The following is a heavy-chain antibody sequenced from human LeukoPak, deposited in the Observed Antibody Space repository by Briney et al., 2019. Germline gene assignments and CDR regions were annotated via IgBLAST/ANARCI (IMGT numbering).Heavy chain of an antibody. CDR1: GDSINDYY. CDR3: ARVVRGAVTFNRFDP. CDR2: VAYSGNS. J-gene: IGHJ5*02. D-gene: IGHD3-10*02. V-gene: IGHV4-59*01. Sequence: SETLSLTCTVSGDSINDYYWSWLRQTPGEGLEWIGFVAYSGNSNYNPSLESRVTISIDTSKNQFSLKLKSVTAAGTAIYYCARVVRGAVTFNRFDPWGQGTLVTVSS.